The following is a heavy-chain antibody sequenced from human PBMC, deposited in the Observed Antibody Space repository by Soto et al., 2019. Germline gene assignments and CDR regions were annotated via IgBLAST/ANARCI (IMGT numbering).Heavy chain of an antibody. V-gene: IGHV4-61*01. CDR3: ARTVMPVGNLPAFDH. Sequence: QMQLQESGPGLVKPSETLSLACTVSGGSVSSPKYFWSWIRQPPGKGLEWVAYIYNNGKTNYNPSLKSRATISVDPAKNQCALKLTSVTGADSAVYFCARTVMPVGNLPAFDHWGQGVLVTVSS. J-gene: IGHJ4*02. CDR2: IYNNGKT. D-gene: IGHD7-27*01. CDR1: GGSVSSPKYF.